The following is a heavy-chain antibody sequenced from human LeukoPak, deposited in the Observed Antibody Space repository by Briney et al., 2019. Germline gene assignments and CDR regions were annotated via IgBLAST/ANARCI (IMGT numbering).Heavy chain of an antibody. J-gene: IGHJ5*02. V-gene: IGHV4-39*01. D-gene: IGHD1-26*01. CDR2: IYYSGST. CDR3: ARQGRGSRSWFDP. Sequence: PSETLSLTCTVSGGSISSSSYYWGWIRQPPGKGLEWIGSIYYSGSTYYNPSLKSRVTISVDTSNNQYSLNLSSVTAADMAVYYCARQGRGSRSWFDPWGQGTLVTVSS. CDR1: GGSISSSSYY.